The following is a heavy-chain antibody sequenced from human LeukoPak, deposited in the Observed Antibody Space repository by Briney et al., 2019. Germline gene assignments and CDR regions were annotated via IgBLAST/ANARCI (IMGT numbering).Heavy chain of an antibody. CDR2: IYYSGST. D-gene: IGHD6-13*01. CDR3: ARVGSSWYRDAFDI. Sequence: PSETLSLTCTVSGGSISSSSYYWGWIRQPPGKGLEWIGSIYYSGSTYYNPSLKSRVTISVDTSKNQFSLKLSSVTAADTAVYYCARVGSSWYRDAFDIWGQGTMVTVSS. CDR1: GGSISSSSYY. V-gene: IGHV4-39*07. J-gene: IGHJ3*02.